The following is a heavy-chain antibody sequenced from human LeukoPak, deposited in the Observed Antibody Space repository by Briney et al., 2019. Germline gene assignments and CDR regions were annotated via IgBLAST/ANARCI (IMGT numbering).Heavy chain of an antibody. CDR3: AGGGGAARLMYGFQNWFDP. V-gene: IGHV4-31*03. J-gene: IGHJ5*02. CDR1: GETVSSGAYY. D-gene: IGHD6-6*01. Sequence: PSLPLSLTCFVSGETVSSGAYYWRWIRQHPGKGRVWIGNIYYSGRTYYNPALRSRLTITVDPSNNQSSLKMTSVTAADMAVYYCAGGGGAARLMYGFQNWFDPWGQGTLVTVSS. CDR2: IYYSGRT.